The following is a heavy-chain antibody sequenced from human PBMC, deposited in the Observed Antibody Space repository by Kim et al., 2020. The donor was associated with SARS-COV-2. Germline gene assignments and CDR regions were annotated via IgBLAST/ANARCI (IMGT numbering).Heavy chain of an antibody. CDR1: GYTFTSYD. CDR3: ARGQDGYDSSGYYDYYYYGMDV. Sequence: ASVKVSCKASGYTFTSYDINWVRQATGQGLEWMGWMNPNSGNTGYAQKFQGRVTMTRNTSISTAYMELSSLRSEDTAVYYCARGQDGYDSSGYYDYYYYGMDVWGQGTTVTVSS. CDR2: MNPNSGNT. J-gene: IGHJ6*02. D-gene: IGHD3-22*01. V-gene: IGHV1-8*01.